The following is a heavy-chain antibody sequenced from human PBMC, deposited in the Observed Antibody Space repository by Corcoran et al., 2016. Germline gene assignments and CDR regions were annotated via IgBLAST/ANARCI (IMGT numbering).Heavy chain of an antibody. D-gene: IGHD5-18*01. J-gene: IGHJ4*02. CDR2: IYSGGST. V-gene: IGHV3-53*01. CDR3: ARSGYSYGLYFDY. Sequence: EVQLVESGGGLSQPGGFLRLSCAASGFTVSSNYMSWVRQAPGKGLEWVSVIYSGGSTYYADSAKGRFTISSDNSKNTLYLQMNSLRAEDTAVYYCARSGYSYGLYFDYWGQGTLVTVSS. CDR1: GFTVSSNY.